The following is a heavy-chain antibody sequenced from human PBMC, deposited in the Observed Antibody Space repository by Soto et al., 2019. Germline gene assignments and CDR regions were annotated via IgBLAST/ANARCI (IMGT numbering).Heavy chain of an antibody. CDR3: ARHDLEYSSSSQYYYYYMDV. CDR2: IYPGDSDT. Sequence: GESLKISCKGSGYSFTSYWIGWVRQMPGKGLEWMGIIYPGDSDTRYSPSFQGQVTISADKSISTAYLQWSSLKASETAMYSCARHDLEYSSSSQYYYYYMDVWGKGTTVTVSS. CDR1: GYSFTSYW. V-gene: IGHV5-51*01. D-gene: IGHD6-6*01. J-gene: IGHJ6*03.